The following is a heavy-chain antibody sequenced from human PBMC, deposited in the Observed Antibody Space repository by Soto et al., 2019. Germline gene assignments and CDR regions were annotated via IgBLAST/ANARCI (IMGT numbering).Heavy chain of an antibody. CDR2: IYYRGST. Sequence: SETLSLTCTVSGGSISSYYWSWIRQPPGKGLEWIGYIYYRGSTNYNPSLKSRVTISVDTSKNQFSLKLSSVTAADTAVYYCARGRGYFDWSTPLDFDYWGQGTLVTVSS. CDR3: ARGRGYFDWSTPLDFDY. V-gene: IGHV4-59*01. CDR1: GGSISSYY. J-gene: IGHJ4*02. D-gene: IGHD3-9*01.